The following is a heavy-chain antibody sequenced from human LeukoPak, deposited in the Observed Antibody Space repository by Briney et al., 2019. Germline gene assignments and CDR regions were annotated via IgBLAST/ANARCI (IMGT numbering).Heavy chain of an antibody. V-gene: IGHV3-66*01. CDR1: GFTVSSNY. Sequence: PGGSLRLSCAASGFTVSSNYMSWVRQAPGKGLEWVSVIYSGGSTYYADSVKGRFTISRDNSKNTLYLQMNSLRAKDTAVYYCARDSTTVGYDYWGQGTLVTVSS. CDR3: ARDSTTVGYDY. D-gene: IGHD4-23*01. CDR2: IYSGGST. J-gene: IGHJ4*02.